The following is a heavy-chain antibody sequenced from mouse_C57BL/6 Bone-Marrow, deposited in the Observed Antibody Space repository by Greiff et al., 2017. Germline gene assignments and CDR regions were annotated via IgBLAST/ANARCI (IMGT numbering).Heavy chain of an antibody. Sequence: EVQLQQSGPELVKPGASVKISCKASGYTFTDSNMHWVKQSHGKSLEWIGYINPNNGGTSYNQKFKGKATLTANKAASTAYMEHRRLTSEESAVYYCARRAYYSNNVWFAYWGQGTLVTVSA. CDR2: INPNNGGT. D-gene: IGHD2-5*01. V-gene: IGHV1-22*01. CDR1: GYTFTDSN. CDR3: ARRAYYSNNVWFAY. J-gene: IGHJ3*01.